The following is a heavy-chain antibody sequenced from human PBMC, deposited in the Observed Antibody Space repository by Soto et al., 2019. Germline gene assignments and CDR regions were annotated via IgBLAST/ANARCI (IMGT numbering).Heavy chain of an antibody. CDR2: ISSSSSTI. Sequence: LRLSCAASGFTFSSYSMNWVRQAPGKGLEWVSYISSSSSTIYYADSVKGRFTISRDNAKNSLYLQMNSLRAEDTAVYYCARAPVVAGFDYWGQGTLVTVSS. CDR3: ARAPVVAGFDY. D-gene: IGHD2-15*01. V-gene: IGHV3-48*01. J-gene: IGHJ4*02. CDR1: GFTFSSYS.